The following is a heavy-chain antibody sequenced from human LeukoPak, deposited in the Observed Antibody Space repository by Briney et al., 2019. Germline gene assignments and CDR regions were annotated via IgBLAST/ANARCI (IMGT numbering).Heavy chain of an antibody. J-gene: IGHJ3*02. D-gene: IGHD2-21*02. CDR2: ISGSGGST. V-gene: IGHV3-23*01. CDR1: GFTFSSYA. Sequence: PPGGSLRLSCAASGFTFSSYAMSWVRRAPGKGLEWVSAISGSGGSTYYADSVKGRFTISRDNSKNTLYLQMNSLRAEDTAVYYCAKDEAYCGGDCWNAAFDIWGQGTMVTVSS. CDR3: AKDEAYCGGDCWNAAFDI.